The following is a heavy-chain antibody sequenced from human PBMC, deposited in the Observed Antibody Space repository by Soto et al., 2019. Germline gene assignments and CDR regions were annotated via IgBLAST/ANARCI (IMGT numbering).Heavy chain of an antibody. CDR1: GFTFSSYG. J-gene: IGHJ4*02. D-gene: IGHD5-12*01. CDR2: IWYDGSNK. CDR3: ARGLGRGIVAKKVGLDY. V-gene: IGHV3-33*01. Sequence: QVQLVESGGGVVQPGRSLRLSCAASGFTFSSYGMHWVRQAPGKGLEWVAVIWYDGSNKYYADSVKGRFTISRDKAKNTRYLQRNCLRDEDTAVYYCARGLGRGIVAKKVGLDYWCQGALVTVAS.